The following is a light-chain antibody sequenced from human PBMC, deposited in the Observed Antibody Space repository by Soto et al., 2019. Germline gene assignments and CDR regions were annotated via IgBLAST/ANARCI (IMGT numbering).Light chain of an antibody. Sequence: QSVLTQPASVSGSPGQSITISCTGTSSDVGRFNYVSWYQQHPGNPPKLIIFDVTRRPSGVSNRFSGSKSGNAASLTISGLQAEDEANYYCSSFVGTSILVVFSGGIKVTVL. J-gene: IGLJ2*01. CDR2: DVT. V-gene: IGLV2-14*01. CDR1: SSDVGRFNY. CDR3: SSFVGTSILVV.